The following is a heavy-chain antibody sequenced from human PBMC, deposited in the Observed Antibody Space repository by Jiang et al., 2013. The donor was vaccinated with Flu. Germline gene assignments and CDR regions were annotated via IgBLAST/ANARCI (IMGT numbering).Heavy chain of an antibody. Sequence: GLVKPSETLSLTCTVSGGSISSSSYYWGWIRQPPGKGLEWIGSIYYSGSTYYNPSLKSRVTISVDTSKNQFSLKLSSVTAADTAVYYCARQGVDGYSSGWYNLPSSYWGQGTLVTVSS. D-gene: IGHD6-19*01. J-gene: IGHJ4*02. CDR3: ARQGVDGYSSGWYNLPSSY. V-gene: IGHV4-39*01. CDR1: GGSISSSSYY. CDR2: IYYSGST.